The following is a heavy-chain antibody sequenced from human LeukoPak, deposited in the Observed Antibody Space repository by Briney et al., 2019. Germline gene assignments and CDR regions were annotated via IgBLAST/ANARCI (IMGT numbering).Heavy chain of an antibody. V-gene: IGHV1-18*04. CDR3: ARVWLVPRESFDY. D-gene: IGHD6-19*01. J-gene: IGHJ4*02. CDR1: GYTFTGYY. Sequence: ASVKVSCKASGYTFTGYYMHWVRQAPGQGLEWMGWISAYNGNTNYAQKLQGRVTMTTDTSTSTAYMELRSLRSDDTAVYYCARVWLVPRESFDYWGQGTLVTVSS. CDR2: ISAYNGNT.